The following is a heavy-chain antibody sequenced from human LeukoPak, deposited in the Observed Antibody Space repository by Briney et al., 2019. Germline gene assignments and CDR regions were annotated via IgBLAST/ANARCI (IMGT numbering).Heavy chain of an antibody. V-gene: IGHV3-53*01. J-gene: IGHJ2*01. Sequence: GGSLRLSCAASGFTVSSNCMSWVRQAPGKGLEWVSVIYSGGSTYYADPVKGRFTISRDNSKNTLYLQMNSLRAEDTAVYYCARDRYCTGTTCYVGGGWFFDLWGRGTLVTVSS. D-gene: IGHD2-2*01. CDR2: IYSGGST. CDR3: ARDRYCTGTTCYVGGGWFFDL. CDR1: GFTVSSNC.